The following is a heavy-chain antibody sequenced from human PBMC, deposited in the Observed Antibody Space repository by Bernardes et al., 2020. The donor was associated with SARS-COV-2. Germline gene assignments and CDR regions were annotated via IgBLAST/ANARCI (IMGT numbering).Heavy chain of an antibody. Sequence: SETLSLTCTVSGGTINNYYWSWIRQPPGKGLEWIGFIYYSGSTRFHDSLKSRVTMSVDTSKNQFSLKLTSVTAADTAVYYCARLRAVERWMLPYDLDYGGQGTLVTVSS. J-gene: IGHJ4*02. D-gene: IGHD2-8*01. CDR1: GGTINNYY. CDR2: IYYSGST. V-gene: IGHV4-59*08. CDR3: ARLRAVERWMLPYDLDY.